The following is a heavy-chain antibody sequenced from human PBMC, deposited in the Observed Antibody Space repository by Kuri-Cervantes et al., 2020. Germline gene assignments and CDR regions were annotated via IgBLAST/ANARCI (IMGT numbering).Heavy chain of an antibody. J-gene: IGHJ5*02. V-gene: IGHV1-2*02. CDR2: INPNSGGT. CDR1: GYKFTSYG. D-gene: IGHD2-2*01. Sequence: ASVKVSCKASGYKFTSYGVSWVRQAPGQGLEWMGWINPNSGGTNYAQKFQGRVTMTRDTSISTAYMELSRLRSDDTAVYYCATPYCSSTSCPYNWFDPWGQGTLVTVSS. CDR3: ATPYCSSTSCPYNWFDP.